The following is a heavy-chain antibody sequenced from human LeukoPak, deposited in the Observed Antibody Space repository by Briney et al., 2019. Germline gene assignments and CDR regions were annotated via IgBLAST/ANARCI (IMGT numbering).Heavy chain of an antibody. CDR3: ARLQSYSSGAFGAFDI. CDR1: GGSISSSSYY. D-gene: IGHD6-25*01. J-gene: IGHJ3*02. V-gene: IGHV4-39*01. CDR2: IYYSGST. Sequence: SETLSLTCTVSGGSISSSSYYWGWIRQPPGKGLEWIGIIYYSGSTYYNPSLKSRVTISVDTSKNQFSLKLSSVTAADTAVYYCARLQSYSSGAFGAFDIWGQGTMVTVSS.